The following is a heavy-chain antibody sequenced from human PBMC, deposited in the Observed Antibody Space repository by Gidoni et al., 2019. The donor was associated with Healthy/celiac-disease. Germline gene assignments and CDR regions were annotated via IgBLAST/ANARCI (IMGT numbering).Heavy chain of an antibody. CDR3: ARRSQRAAVAGHEACWFDP. J-gene: IGHJ5*02. CDR2: IYPGDSDT. CDR1: GYSFTSYW. Sequence: VQLVQSGAEVKKPGESLKISCKGSGYSFTSYWIGWVRQMPGKGLEWMGIIYPGDSDTRYSPSFQGQVTISADKSISTVYLQWSSLKASDTAMYYCARRSQRAAVAGHEACWFDPWGQGTLVTVSS. D-gene: IGHD6-19*01. V-gene: IGHV5-51*01.